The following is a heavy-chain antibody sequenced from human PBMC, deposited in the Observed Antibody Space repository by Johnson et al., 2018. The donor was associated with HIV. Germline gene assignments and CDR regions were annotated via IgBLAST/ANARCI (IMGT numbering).Heavy chain of an antibody. Sequence: QLVESGGGLVQPGRSLRLSCAASGFTFDDYAMHWVRQAPGKGLEWVSGISWNSGSIGYADSVKGRFTISRDNSKNTLYLQMNSLRAEDTAVYYCARESITMIVVVTHDAFDIWGQGTMVTVSS. J-gene: IGHJ3*02. V-gene: IGHV3-9*01. CDR1: GFTFDDYA. CDR3: ARESITMIVVVTHDAFDI. CDR2: ISWNSGSI. D-gene: IGHD3-22*01.